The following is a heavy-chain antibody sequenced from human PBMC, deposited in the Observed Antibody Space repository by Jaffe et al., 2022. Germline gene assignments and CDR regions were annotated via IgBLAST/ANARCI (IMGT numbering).Heavy chain of an antibody. D-gene: IGHD6-19*01. J-gene: IGHJ3*02. CDR1: GFTFDDYA. CDR2: ISWNSGSI. CDR3: AKDIGGGSSGWYYDNAFDI. Sequence: EVQLVESGGGLVQPGRSLRLSCAASGFTFDDYAMHWVRQAPGKGLEWVSGISWNSGSIGYADSVKGRFTISRDNAKNSLYLQMNSLRAEDTALYYCAKDIGGGSSGWYYDNAFDIWGQGTMVTVSS. V-gene: IGHV3-9*01.